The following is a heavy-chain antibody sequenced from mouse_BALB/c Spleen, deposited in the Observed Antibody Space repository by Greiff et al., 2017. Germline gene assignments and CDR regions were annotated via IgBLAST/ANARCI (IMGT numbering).Heavy chain of an antibody. J-gene: IGHJ3*01. V-gene: IGHV3-6*02. D-gene: IGHD1-1*01. Sequence: VQLKQSGPGLVKPSQSLSLTCSVTGYSITSGYYWNWIRQFPGNKLEWMGYISYDGSNNYNPSLKNRISITRDTSKNQFFLKLNSVTTEDTATYYCAREDYGSSGFAYWGQGTLVTVSA. CDR2: ISYDGSN. CDR3: AREDYGSSGFAY. CDR1: GYSITSGYY.